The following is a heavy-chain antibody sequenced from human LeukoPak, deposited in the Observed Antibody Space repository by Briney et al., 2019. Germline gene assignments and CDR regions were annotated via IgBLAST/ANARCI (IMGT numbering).Heavy chain of an antibody. CDR1: GFTFSSYS. CDR3: ASTQVAGTAFDI. V-gene: IGHV3-21*01. CDR2: ISISSSYI. J-gene: IGHJ3*02. Sequence: GGSLGLSCAASGFTFSSYSMNWGRQAPGKGLGWGSSISISSSYIYYADSVKGRFTISRDNAKNSLYLQMNSLRAEDTAVYYCASTQVAGTAFDIWGQGTMVTVSS. D-gene: IGHD6-19*01.